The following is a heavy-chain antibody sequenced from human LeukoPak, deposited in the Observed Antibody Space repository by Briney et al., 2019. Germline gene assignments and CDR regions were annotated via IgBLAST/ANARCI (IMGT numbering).Heavy chain of an antibody. J-gene: IGHJ4*02. V-gene: IGHV3-74*03. CDR1: GFTFSSSW. CDR2: ISPDGRST. Sequence: GGSLRLSFAASGFTFSSSWMHWVRQPPGKGLVWVSRISPDGRSTTYADSVKGRFTISRDNAKNTLYLQMNTLRAEDTAVYYCAREEWYYFDRWGQGTLVTVSS. D-gene: IGHD3-3*01. CDR3: AREEWYYFDR.